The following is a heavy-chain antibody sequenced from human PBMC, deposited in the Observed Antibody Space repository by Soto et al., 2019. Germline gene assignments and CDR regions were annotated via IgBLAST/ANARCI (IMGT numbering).Heavy chain of an antibody. J-gene: IGHJ4*02. V-gene: IGHV3-23*01. Sequence: PGGSLRLSCAASGLTFNHYAMSWVRQAPGKGLEWVSIIIANGGTFYADSVKGRFTISRDKSKNTVYLQMSSLRVEDTAIYHCAKDYTVAADPSSVILFDYWGQGALVTVSS. CDR2: IIANGGT. CDR3: AKDYTVAADPSSVILFDY. D-gene: IGHD2-15*01. CDR1: GLTFNHYA.